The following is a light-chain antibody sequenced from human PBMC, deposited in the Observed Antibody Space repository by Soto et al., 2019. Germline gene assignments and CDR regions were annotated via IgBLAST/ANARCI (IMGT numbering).Light chain of an antibody. CDR3: QQANSVPPSLS. CDR2: AAS. Sequence: DIQMTQSPSSVSASVGDRVTITCRASQGISSWLAWYQQKPGKAPKLLIYAASSLQSGVPSRFSGSGSETDFPLAFSSLQPEDFATCFCQQANSVPPSLSFGGRTKVEIK. CDR1: QGISSW. J-gene: IGKJ4*01. V-gene: IGKV1-12*01.